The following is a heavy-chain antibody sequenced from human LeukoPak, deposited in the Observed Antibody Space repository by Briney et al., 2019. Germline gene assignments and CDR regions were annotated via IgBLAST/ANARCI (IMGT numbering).Heavy chain of an antibody. CDR2: IYHSGSTT. J-gene: IGHJ4*02. CDR1: GGSISSNNW. D-gene: IGHD5-12*01. V-gene: IGHV4-4*02. CDR3: ARVFGGYDGALAY. Sequence: PSETLSLTCAVSGGSISSNNWWSWVRPTSGKGLEWIGEIYHSGSTTNYNPSLKSRVTMSVDKSKNQFSLKLTSVTAADTAVYYCARVFGGYDGALAYWGQGTLVTVSS.